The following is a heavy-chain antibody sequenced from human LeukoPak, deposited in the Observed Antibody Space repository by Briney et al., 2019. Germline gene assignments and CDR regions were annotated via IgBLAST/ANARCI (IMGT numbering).Heavy chain of an antibody. CDR3: AKGDTSIVRRYYFVF. J-gene: IGHJ4*02. CDR1: GFNLSSYA. V-gene: IGHV3-23*01. Sequence: GGSLRLSCAASGFNLSSYAMSWVRQAPGKGLEWVSVISGSGVGTYYADSVKGRFTISRDNSKNTLDLQMNSLRAEDTAVYYCAKGDTSIVRRYYFVFWGQGTLVTVSS. CDR2: ISGSGVGT. D-gene: IGHD5-18*01.